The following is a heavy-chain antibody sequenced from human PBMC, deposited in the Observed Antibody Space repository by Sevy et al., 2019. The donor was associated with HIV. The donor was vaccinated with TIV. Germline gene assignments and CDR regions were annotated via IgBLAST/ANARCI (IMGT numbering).Heavy chain of an antibody. CDR3: ARSHSSSWYVAIDP. J-gene: IGHJ5*02. D-gene: IGHD6-13*01. CDR1: GGSISSYY. Sequence: SETLSLTCTVSGGSISSYYWSWIRQPPGKGLEWIGYIYYSGSTNYNPSLKSRVTISVDTSKNQFSLKLSSVTAADTAVYYCARSHSSSWYVAIDPSGQGTLVTVSS. V-gene: IGHV4-59*01. CDR2: IYYSGST.